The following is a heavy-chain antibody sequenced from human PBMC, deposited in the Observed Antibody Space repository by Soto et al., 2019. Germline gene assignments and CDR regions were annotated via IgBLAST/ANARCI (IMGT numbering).Heavy chain of an antibody. Sequence: SETRSLTCTVSGGSVGSTSYYWGWIRQPPGKGLEWIASIYYSGSTYYNPSLKSRVTISVDTSKNQFSLNLSSVTAADTAVYYCARLLGSGPFDYWGLGTLVTVSS. CDR1: GGSVGSTSYY. D-gene: IGHD3-16*01. V-gene: IGHV4-39*01. J-gene: IGHJ4*02. CDR2: IYYSGST. CDR3: ARLLGSGPFDY.